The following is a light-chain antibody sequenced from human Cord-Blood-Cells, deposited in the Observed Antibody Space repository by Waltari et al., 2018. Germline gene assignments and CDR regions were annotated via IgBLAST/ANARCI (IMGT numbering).Light chain of an antibody. CDR1: QSVLYRSNNKNY. CDR3: QQYYSTLFT. CDR2: WAS. Sequence: DIVMTQSPDSLAVSLGERATINCKSSQSVLYRSNNKNYLAWYQQKQGQPPKLLIYWASTRESGVLDRFSVSGSGTDFTRSISCLQAEDVAVYYCQQYYSTLFTFGPGTKVDIK. V-gene: IGKV4-1*01. J-gene: IGKJ3*01.